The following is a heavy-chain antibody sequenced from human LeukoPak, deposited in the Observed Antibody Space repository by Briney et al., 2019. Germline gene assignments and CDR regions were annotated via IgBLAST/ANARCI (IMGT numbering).Heavy chain of an antibody. Sequence: GGSLRLSCRASGFTFPSYGMSWVRQAPGKGLEWVSGIDWKSHGIGYGDSVKGRFTISRDNAKNSLYLQMNSLRAEDTAVYYCAREGPMLRGIIGGKIDYWGQGTLVTVSS. V-gene: IGHV3-20*04. CDR2: IDWKSHGI. CDR1: GFTFPSYG. CDR3: AREGPMLRGIIGGKIDY. D-gene: IGHD3-10*01. J-gene: IGHJ4*02.